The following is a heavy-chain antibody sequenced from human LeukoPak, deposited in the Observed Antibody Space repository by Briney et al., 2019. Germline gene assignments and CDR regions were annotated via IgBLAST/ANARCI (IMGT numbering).Heavy chain of an antibody. J-gene: IGHJ4*02. CDR2: ISGSGGST. V-gene: IGHV3-23*01. D-gene: IGHD1-26*01. CDR1: GFTFSSYA. CDR3: AKGIGGANDLSPSPIN. Sequence: PGGSLRLSCAASGFTFSSYAMSWVRQAPGKGLEWVSAISGSGGSTYYADSVKGRFTISRDNSKNTLYLQMNSLRAEDTAVYYCAKGIGGANDLSPSPINWGQGTLVTVSS.